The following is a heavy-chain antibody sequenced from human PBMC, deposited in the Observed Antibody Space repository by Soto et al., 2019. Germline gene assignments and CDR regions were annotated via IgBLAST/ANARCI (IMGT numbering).Heavy chain of an antibody. V-gene: IGHV4-34*01. CDR2: INHSGST. CDR1: GGSFSGYY. J-gene: IGHJ6*03. D-gene: IGHD2-8*01. Sequence: ASETLSLTCAVYGGSFSGYYWSWIRQPPGKGLEWIGEINHSGSTNYNPSLKSRVTISVDTSKNQFSLKLSSVTAADTAVYYCARDRIYLMVYLRTSYYMDVWGKGTTVTVSS. CDR3: ARDRIYLMVYLRTSYYMDV.